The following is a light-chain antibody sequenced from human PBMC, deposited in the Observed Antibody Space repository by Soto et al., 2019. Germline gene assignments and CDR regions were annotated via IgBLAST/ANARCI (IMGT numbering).Light chain of an antibody. Sequence: EIVLTQSPVTLPLSPAQTATRSGRASQSVGTNLAWYQQRPGQAPRLLIHGATKRAIGIPARFSGSGSGTEFTLTITSLQSEDFAVYYCQQYNKWPQTFGQGTKVDI. CDR3: QQYNKWPQT. CDR2: GAT. CDR1: QSVGTN. J-gene: IGKJ1*01. V-gene: IGKV3-15*01.